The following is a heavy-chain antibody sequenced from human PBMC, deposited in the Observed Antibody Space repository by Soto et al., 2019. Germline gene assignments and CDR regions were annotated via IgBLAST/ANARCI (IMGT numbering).Heavy chain of an antibody. CDR1: GGTFSSYT. J-gene: IGHJ6*03. CDR3: AVILQTGLNYYYMDV. Sequence: ASVKVSCKASGGTFSSYTISWVRQAPGQGLEWMGRIIPILGIANYAQKFQGRVTITADKSTSTAYMELSSLRSEDTAVYYCAVILQTGLNYYYMDVWGKGTTVTVSS. V-gene: IGHV1-69*02. D-gene: IGHD3-10*01. CDR2: IIPILGIA.